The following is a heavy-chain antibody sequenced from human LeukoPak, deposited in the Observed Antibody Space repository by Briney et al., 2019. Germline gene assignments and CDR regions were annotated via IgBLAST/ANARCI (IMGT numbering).Heavy chain of an antibody. CDR2: IYYSGST. V-gene: IGHV4-39*01. CDR1: GGSVSSSSYY. Sequence: PSETLSLTCTVSGGSVSSSSYYWGWIRQPPGKGLEWIGSIYYSGSTYYNPSLKSRVTISVDTSKNQFSLKLSSVTAADTAVYYCARLDGDYGLYYFDYWGQGTLVTVSS. D-gene: IGHD4-17*01. J-gene: IGHJ4*02. CDR3: ARLDGDYGLYYFDY.